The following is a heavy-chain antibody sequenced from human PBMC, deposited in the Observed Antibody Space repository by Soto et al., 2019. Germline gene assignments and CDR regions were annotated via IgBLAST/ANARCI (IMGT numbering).Heavy chain of an antibody. D-gene: IGHD3-9*01. V-gene: IGHV3-23*01. CDR1: GFTFSSYA. CDR3: AKERYYDILTGPENYYYHYGMDV. Sequence: GGSLRLSCAASGFTFSSYAMSWVRQAPGKGLEWVSDITGSGGYTFYADSVTGRFTISRDNSKNTLYLQMSSLRAEDTAVYYCAKERYYDILTGPENYYYHYGMDVWRQGTTVTVAS. J-gene: IGHJ6*02. CDR2: ITGSGGYT.